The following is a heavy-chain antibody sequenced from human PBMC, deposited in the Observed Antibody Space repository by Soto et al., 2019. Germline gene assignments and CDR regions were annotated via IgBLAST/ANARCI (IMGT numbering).Heavy chain of an antibody. V-gene: IGHV1-2*02. CDR2: INPNSGGT. CDR3: ARIVVPAAIKTGFDY. CDR1: GYTFTGYY. Sequence: ASVKVSCKASGYTFTGYYMHWVRPAPGQGLEWMGWINPNSGGTNYAQKFRGRVTMTRDTSISTAYMELSRLRSDDTAVYYCARIVVPAAIKTGFDYRGQVTVVTFSS. D-gene: IGHD2-2*02. J-gene: IGHJ4*02.